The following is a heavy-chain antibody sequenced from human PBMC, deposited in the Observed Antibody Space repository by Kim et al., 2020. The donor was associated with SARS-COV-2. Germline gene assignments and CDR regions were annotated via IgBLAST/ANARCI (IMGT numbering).Heavy chain of an antibody. D-gene: IGHD2-2*01. CDR1: GFTFSSYA. V-gene: IGHV3-23*03. CDR2: IYSGGSST. CDR3: AKWGSSERGPRWRRATGGMDV. J-gene: IGHJ6*02. Sequence: GGSLRLSCAASGFTFSSYAMSWVRQAPGKGLEWVSDIYSGGSSTYYADSVKGRFTISRDNSKNTLYLQMNSLRAEDTAVYYCAKWGSSERGPRWRRATGGMDVWGQGTTVTVSS.